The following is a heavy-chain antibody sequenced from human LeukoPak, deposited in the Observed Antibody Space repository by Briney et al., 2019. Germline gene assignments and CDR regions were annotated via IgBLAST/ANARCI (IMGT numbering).Heavy chain of an antibody. J-gene: IGHJ4*02. V-gene: IGHV3-21*01. D-gene: IGHD6-13*01. Sequence: PGGSLRLSCAASGFSFSLYSMTWVRQAPGKGLEWVSSIRSSSSYKFYADSVKGRFTISRDNAKSSLYLQMNSLRAEDTAVYYCARETRQQVDYFDYWGQGTLVTVSS. CDR2: IRSSSSYK. CDR3: ARETRQQVDYFDY. CDR1: GFSFSLYS.